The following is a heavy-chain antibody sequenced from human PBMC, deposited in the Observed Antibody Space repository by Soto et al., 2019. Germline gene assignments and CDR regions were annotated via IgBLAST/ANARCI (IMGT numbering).Heavy chain of an antibody. D-gene: IGHD3-16*01. Sequence: EVQLVESGGGLVQTGRSLRLSRVASGFTFDDYVMHWVRQVPGKGLEWVAGISWNSGNIDYADSVKGRFTISRDNAMNSLYLQMNCLRPEDTALYYCARGLSAVPSYLDYWGQGTLVTVSS. V-gene: IGHV3-9*01. CDR2: ISWNSGNI. CDR1: GFTFDDYV. CDR3: ARGLSAVPSYLDY. J-gene: IGHJ4*02.